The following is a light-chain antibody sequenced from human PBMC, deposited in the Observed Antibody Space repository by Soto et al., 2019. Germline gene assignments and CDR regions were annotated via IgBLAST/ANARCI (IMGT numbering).Light chain of an antibody. CDR1: SSDVGGYLY. J-gene: IGLJ1*01. CDR3: CSYAGSYTFV. CDR2: DVS. Sequence: QSALTQPRSVSGSPGQSVTISCTGTSSDVGGYLYVSWYQQHPGKAPKLMIYDVSKRPSGVPDRFSGSKSGSAASLTISGLQADDEADYYCCSYAGSYTFVFGSGTKLTVL. V-gene: IGLV2-11*01.